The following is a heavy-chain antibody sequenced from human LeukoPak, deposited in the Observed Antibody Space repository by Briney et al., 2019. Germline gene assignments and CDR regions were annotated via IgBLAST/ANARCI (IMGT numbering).Heavy chain of an antibody. D-gene: IGHD1-26*01. Sequence: PSETLSLTCTVSGGSISSYYWSWIRQPAGTGLEWIGRICTSGSTNYNPSLKSRVTMSVDTSKNQFSLKLSSVTAADTAVYYCARGGSYYEGFDYWGQGTLVTVSS. CDR1: GGSISSYY. J-gene: IGHJ4*02. V-gene: IGHV4-4*07. CDR3: ARGGSYYEGFDY. CDR2: ICTSGST.